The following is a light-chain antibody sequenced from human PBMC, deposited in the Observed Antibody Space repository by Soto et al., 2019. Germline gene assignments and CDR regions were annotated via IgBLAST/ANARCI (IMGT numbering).Light chain of an antibody. CDR2: DVT. CDR1: SNDVGGFEY. CDR3: GSITRSSTSV. V-gene: IGLV2-14*01. J-gene: IGLJ1*01. Sequence: QCALSQPASVYGHPGQAITIYCTGTSNDVGGFEYVSWYQHQPGKAPKLIIYDVTKRPSGVSNRFSGSKSGNTASLTISGIQAEDEGDYYCGSITRSSTSVFGTGTKVTVL.